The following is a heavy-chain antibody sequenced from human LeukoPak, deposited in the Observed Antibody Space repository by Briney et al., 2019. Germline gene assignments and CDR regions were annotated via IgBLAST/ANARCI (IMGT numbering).Heavy chain of an antibody. CDR2: IIPIFGTA. V-gene: IGHV1-69*01. CDR1: VGTFSSYA. D-gene: IGHD3-16*02. Sequence: SVKVSCKASVGTFSSYAISWVRQAPGQGLECMGGIIPIFGTAYYAQKFQGRVTITADESTSTAYMELSSLRSDDTAVYYCARGETVYGGAIVYWGQGTLVTVSS. J-gene: IGHJ4*02. CDR3: ARGETVYGGAIVY.